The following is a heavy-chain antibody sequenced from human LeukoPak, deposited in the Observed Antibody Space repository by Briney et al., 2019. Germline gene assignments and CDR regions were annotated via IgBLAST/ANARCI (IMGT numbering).Heavy chain of an antibody. D-gene: IGHD3-10*01. V-gene: IGHV5-51*01. Sequence: GESLKISCKGSGYSFTSYWIGWVRQMPGKGLEWMGIIYPGDSDTRYSPSFQGQVTISADKSISTAYLQWSSLKASDTAMYYCARLAPYGSGSYSYFDYWGQGTLVTVSS. CDR3: ARLAPYGSGSYSYFDY. CDR1: GYSFTSYW. CDR2: IYPGDSDT. J-gene: IGHJ4*02.